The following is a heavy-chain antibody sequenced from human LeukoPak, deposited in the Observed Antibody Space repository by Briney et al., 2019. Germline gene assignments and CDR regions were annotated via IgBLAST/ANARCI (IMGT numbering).Heavy chain of an antibody. CDR1: GFTLSSYA. J-gene: IGHJ4*02. CDR2: ISYDGSNK. CDR3: AKVEISRRFLEWLLDY. V-gene: IGHV3-30-3*01. D-gene: IGHD3-3*01. Sequence: GGSLRLSCAASGFTLSSYAMHWVRQAPGKGLEWVAVISYDGSNKYYADSVKGRFTISRDNSKNTLYLQMNSLRAEDTAVYYCAKVEISRRFLEWLLDYWGQGTLVTVSS.